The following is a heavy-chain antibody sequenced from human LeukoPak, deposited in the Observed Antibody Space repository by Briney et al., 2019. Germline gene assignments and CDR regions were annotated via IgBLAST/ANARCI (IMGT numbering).Heavy chain of an antibody. D-gene: IGHD3-22*01. V-gene: IGHV4-34*01. CDR3: ARSRKYYDSSGYYEY. CDR1: GGSFSGYY. Sequence: PSETLSLTCAVYGGSFSGYYWSWIRQPPGKGLEWIGEINHSGSTNYNPSLKSRVTTSVDTSKNQFSLKLSSVTAADTAVYYCARSRKYYDSSGYYEYWGQGTLVTVSS. J-gene: IGHJ4*02. CDR2: INHSGST.